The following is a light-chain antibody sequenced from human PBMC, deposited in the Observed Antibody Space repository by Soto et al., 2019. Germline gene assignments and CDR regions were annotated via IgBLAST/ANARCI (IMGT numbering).Light chain of an antibody. CDR2: AAS. CDR3: QQLNTSPRT. Sequence: DIQLTQSPSFLSASVGDRVSITCRASQGISSYLAWYQQKPGKAPKLLIYAASTFQSGVPSRFSGSGSGTEFTLTISSLQPEDLATYYCQQLNTSPRTFGQGTKVEIK. J-gene: IGKJ1*01. CDR1: QGISSY. V-gene: IGKV1-9*01.